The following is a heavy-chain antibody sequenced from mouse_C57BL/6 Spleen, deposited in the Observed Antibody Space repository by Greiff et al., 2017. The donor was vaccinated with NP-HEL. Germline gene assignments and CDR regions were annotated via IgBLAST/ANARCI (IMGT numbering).Heavy chain of an antibody. V-gene: IGHV5-17*01. J-gene: IGHJ4*01. Sequence: EVHLVESGGGLVKPGGSLKLSCAASGFTFSDYGMHWVRQAPEKGLEWVAYISSGGSTIYYADTVKGRFTISRDNAKNTLFLQMTSLRSEDTAMYYCARDYLYAMDYWGQGTSVTVSS. CDR1: GFTFSDYG. CDR2: ISSGGSTI. CDR3: ARDYLYAMDY. D-gene: IGHD2-4*01.